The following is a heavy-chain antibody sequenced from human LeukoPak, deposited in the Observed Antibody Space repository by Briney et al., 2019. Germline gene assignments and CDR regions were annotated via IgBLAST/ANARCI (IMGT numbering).Heavy chain of an antibody. D-gene: IGHD3-3*01. CDR3: ARDAYYDFWSGYYTGLRYYYYMDV. J-gene: IGHJ6*03. Sequence: ASAKVSCKASGYTFTSYYMHWVRQAPGQGLEWMGIINPSGGSTSYAQKFQGRVTMTRDTSTSTVYMELSSLRSEDTAVYYCARDAYYDFWSGYYTGLRYYYYMDVWGKGTTVTVSS. V-gene: IGHV1-46*01. CDR2: INPSGGST. CDR1: GYTFTSYY.